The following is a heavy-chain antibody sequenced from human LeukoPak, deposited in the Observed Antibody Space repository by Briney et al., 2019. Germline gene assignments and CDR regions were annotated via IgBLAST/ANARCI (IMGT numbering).Heavy chain of an antibody. V-gene: IGHV3-15*01. CDR1: GFTFSRAW. CDR3: TTDWGSGTRPVIAFDL. J-gene: IGHJ3*01. D-gene: IGHD3-16*01. CDR2: IKSKKDGATT. Sequence: GGSLRLSCAASGFTFSRAWLSWVRQAPGKGLEWVGRIKSKKDGATTDYSATVKDRFTISRDDSKNTLFLEMNSLKTEDTAVYYCTTDWGSGTRPVIAFDLWGQGTMVTISS.